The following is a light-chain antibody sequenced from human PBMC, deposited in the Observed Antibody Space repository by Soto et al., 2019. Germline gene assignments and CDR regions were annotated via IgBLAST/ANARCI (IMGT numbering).Light chain of an antibody. J-gene: IGKJ1*01. Sequence: DIVMTQSPDSLAVSLGERATINCKSSQSVLYSSNNKNYLAWYQQKPGQPPKLLIYWASTRESGVPDRFIGSGSGTDFTLTISILQAEDVAVYYCQQYSSTPWTFGQGTKVEIK. V-gene: IGKV4-1*01. CDR3: QQYSSTPWT. CDR2: WAS. CDR1: QSVLYSSNNKNY.